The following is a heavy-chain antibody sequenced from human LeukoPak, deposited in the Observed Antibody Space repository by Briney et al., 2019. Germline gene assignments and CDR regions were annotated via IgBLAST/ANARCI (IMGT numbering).Heavy chain of an antibody. CDR3: ASVSVAGLFDI. J-gene: IGHJ3*02. CDR1: GYTFTSYY. V-gene: IGHV1-46*01. D-gene: IGHD6-19*01. Sequence: ASVKLSCKASGYTFTSYYMHWVRQAPGQGLEWMGIINPSGGSTSYAQKFQGRVTMTRDMSTSTVYMELSSLRSEDTAVYYCASVSVAGLFDIWGQGTMVTVSS. CDR2: INPSGGST.